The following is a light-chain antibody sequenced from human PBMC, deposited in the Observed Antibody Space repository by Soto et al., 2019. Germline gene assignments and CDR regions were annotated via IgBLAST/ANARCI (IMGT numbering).Light chain of an antibody. J-gene: IGLJ2*01. V-gene: IGLV2-8*01. CDR1: SSDVGGYNY. Sequence: QSVLTRPPSASGSPGQSVTISCTGTSSDVGGYNYVSWYQQHPGKAPKLMIYEVSKRPSGVPDRFSGSKSGNTASLTVSGLQAEDEADYYCSSYAGSLVVFGGGTKLTVL. CDR2: EVS. CDR3: SSYAGSLVV.